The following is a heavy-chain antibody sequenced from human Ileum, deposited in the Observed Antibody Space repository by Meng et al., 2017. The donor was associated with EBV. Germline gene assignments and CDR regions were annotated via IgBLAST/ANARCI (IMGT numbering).Heavy chain of an antibody. Sequence: HLVASAGALVRPGGSLSLSCAVSGFTFSTYWMHWVRQAPGKGLVWISRINENGGTTTYADSVRGRFTISRDNTKNTLYLEMNNLRDDDTAVYFCSRDLAGPFDDWGQGTLVTVSS. J-gene: IGHJ4*02. CDR1: GFTFSTYW. CDR3: SRDLAGPFDD. V-gene: IGHV3-74*03. CDR2: INENGGTT.